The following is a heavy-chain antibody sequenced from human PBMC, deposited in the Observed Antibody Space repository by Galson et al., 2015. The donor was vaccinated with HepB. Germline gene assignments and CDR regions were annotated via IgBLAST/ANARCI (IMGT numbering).Heavy chain of an antibody. D-gene: IGHD4/OR15-4a*01. V-gene: IGHV3-48*04. J-gene: IGHJ3*02. CDR2: ISTNGATI. CDR3: ATTKFGSGAYWTFDI. Sequence: SLRLSCAASDSTFSSHTMNWVRQTPGKGLQWLSYISTNGATIHYADSVKGRFTIARDSAKNTMWLQMNSLRAEDTAVYYCATTKFGSGAYWTFDIWGPGTLVTVSS. CDR1: DSTFSSHT.